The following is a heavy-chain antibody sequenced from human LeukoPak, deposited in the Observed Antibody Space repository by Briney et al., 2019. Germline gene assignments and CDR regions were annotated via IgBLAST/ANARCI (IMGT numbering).Heavy chain of an antibody. Sequence: PGGSLRLSCAASGFTFSSYEMNWVRQAPGKGLEWVSYISSSGSTIYYADSVKGRFTISGDNAKNSLYLQMNSLRAEDTAVYYCARGDWLLYFDYWGQGTLATVSS. J-gene: IGHJ4*02. CDR3: ARGDWLLYFDY. D-gene: IGHD3-9*01. V-gene: IGHV3-48*03. CDR1: GFTFSSYE. CDR2: ISSSGSTI.